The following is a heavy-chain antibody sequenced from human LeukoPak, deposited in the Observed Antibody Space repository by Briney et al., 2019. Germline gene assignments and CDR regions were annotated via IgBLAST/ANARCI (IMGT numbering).Heavy chain of an antibody. CDR1: GGTFSGYA. CDR3: ARDHYYYDSSGPNFDY. CDR2: IIPIFGTA. J-gene: IGHJ4*02. D-gene: IGHD3-22*01. Sequence: GASVKVSCKASGGTFSGYAISWVRQAPGQGLEWMGGIIPIFGTANYAQKFQGRVTITADESTSTAYMELSSLRSEDTAVYYCARDHYYYDSSGPNFDYWGQGTLATVSS. V-gene: IGHV1-69*13.